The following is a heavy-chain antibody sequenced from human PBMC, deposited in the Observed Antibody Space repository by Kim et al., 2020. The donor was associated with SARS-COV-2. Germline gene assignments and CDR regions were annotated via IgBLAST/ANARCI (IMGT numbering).Heavy chain of an antibody. CDR3: EKWWGFDN. CDR1: GFTFSTHY. CDR2: IKEDASDE. V-gene: IGHV3-7*01. Sequence: GGSLRLSCEASGFTFSTHYMSWVRQAPGKGLEWVANIKEDASDESYADTVKGRFTISRDNARNSLYLQMNNLRVEDTAVYYCEKWWGFDNWGQGTLVTVS. J-gene: IGHJ4*02. D-gene: IGHD2-8*01.